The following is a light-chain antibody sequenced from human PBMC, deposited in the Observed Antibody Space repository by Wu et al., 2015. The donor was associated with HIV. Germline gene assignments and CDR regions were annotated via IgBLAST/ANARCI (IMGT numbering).Light chain of an antibody. CDR1: QSFSSSY. V-gene: IGKV3-20*01. Sequence: EIVLTQSPGTLSLSPGERATLSCRASQSFSSSYLVWYQQKPGQAPRLLIYGASTRATGIPDRFSGTGSGSDFTLTISRLEPEDFAVYYCQHYGRSRRAFTFGPGTKVEIK. J-gene: IGKJ3*01. CDR3: QHYGRSRRAFT. CDR2: GAS.